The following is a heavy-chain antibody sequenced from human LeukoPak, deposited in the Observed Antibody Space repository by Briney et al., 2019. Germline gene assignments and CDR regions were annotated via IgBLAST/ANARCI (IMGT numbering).Heavy chain of an antibody. CDR1: GYTFTSYG. V-gene: IGHV1-18*01. Sequence: ASVKVSCKASGYTFTSYGISWVRQAPGQGLEWMGWISAYNGNTNYAQKLQGRVTMTTDTSTSTAYMELWSLRSDDTAVYYCARDTPFCSGGSCYVDYWGQGTLVTVSS. CDR3: ARDTPFCSGGSCYVDY. J-gene: IGHJ4*02. D-gene: IGHD2-15*01. CDR2: ISAYNGNT.